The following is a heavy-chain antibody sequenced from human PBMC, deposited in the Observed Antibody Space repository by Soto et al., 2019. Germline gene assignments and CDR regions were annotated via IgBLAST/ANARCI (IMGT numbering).Heavy chain of an antibody. Sequence: QLQLQESGPGLVKPSETLSLTCTVSGGSISSSDFYWGWLRQTPGKGLEFIGSMYYSRTTYYNPSLKSRVTISVDTSKNQFTLKLISVTAADTAVYYCAVVDSTGNWFDPWGEGALVTVSS. V-gene: IGHV4-39*01. D-gene: IGHD6-25*01. J-gene: IGHJ5*02. CDR3: AVVDSTGNWFDP. CDR2: MYYSRTT. CDR1: GGSISSSDFY.